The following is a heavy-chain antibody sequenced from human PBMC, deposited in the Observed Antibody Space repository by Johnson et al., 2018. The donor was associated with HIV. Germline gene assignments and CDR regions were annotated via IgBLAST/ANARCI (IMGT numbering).Heavy chain of an antibody. CDR2: INSGGDT. CDR3: ARACRDGYTCDVYDI. D-gene: IGHD5-24*01. J-gene: IGHJ3*02. CDR1: GFTFSSYD. V-gene: IGHV3-66*01. Sequence: VQLVESGGGLVQPGGSLRLSCAASGFTFSSYDMHWVRQGPGKGLEWVSVINSGGDTYYADSVKGRCTISRDNSKNTLYLQMNSLRAEDTAVYYCARACRDGYTCDVYDIWGQGTMLTVSS.